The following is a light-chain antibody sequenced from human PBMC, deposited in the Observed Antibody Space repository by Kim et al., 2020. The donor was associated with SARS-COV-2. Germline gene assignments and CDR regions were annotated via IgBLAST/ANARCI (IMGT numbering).Light chain of an antibody. CDR1: QSISGW. J-gene: IGKJ1*01. CDR2: HAS. V-gene: IGKV1-5*01. Sequence: LQMTQSPSTLSASVGDRVGITCRASQSISGWLAWYQQKPGKAPKLLIYHASTLEGGVPSRFSGSGSGTEFTLTINNLQPDDFATYYCQHLGTFGLGTKVDIK. CDR3: QHLGT.